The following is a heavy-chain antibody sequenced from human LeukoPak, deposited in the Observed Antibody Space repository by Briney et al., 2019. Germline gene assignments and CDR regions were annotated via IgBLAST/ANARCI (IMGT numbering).Heavy chain of an antibody. CDR3: AKESKYYP. V-gene: IGHV3-23*01. CDR1: GFTFNNYG. Sequence: GGSLRLSCAASGFTFNNYGMSWVRQAPGKGLEWVSDISGSGVTTKYADSVKGRFTVSRDNSKNSLYLQMNSLRAEDTAVYYCAKESKYYPWGQGTLVTVSS. J-gene: IGHJ5*02. CDR2: ISGSGVTT. D-gene: IGHD3-10*01.